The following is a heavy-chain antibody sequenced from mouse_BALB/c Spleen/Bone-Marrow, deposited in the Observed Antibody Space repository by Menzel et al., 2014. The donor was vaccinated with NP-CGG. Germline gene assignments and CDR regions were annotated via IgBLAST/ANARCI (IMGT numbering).Heavy chain of an antibody. CDR1: GYTFTDYG. V-gene: IGHV1S137*01. CDR2: LITYYGDA. D-gene: IGHD2-1*01. J-gene: IGHJ4*01. CDR3: ARWDGKYAMDY. Sequence: QVQLQQSGAELVRPGISVKISCKGSGYTFTDYGIHWVRQSHAKSLECIGVLITYYGDASYNPRFKGKATMTVDKSSSTAYMEIARLTSEDSAIYYCARWDGKYAMDYWGQGTSVTVSS.